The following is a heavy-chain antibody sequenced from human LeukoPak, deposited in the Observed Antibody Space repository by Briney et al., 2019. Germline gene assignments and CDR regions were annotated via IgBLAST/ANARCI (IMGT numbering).Heavy chain of an antibody. V-gene: IGHV3-30*02. Sequence: GGSLRLSCAASGLTFSSYGMHWVRQAPGKGLEWVAFIRYDGSNKYYADSVKGRFTISRDNSKNTLYLQMNSLRAEDTAVYYCAAPRGGYSYGYFDYWGQGTLVTVSS. CDR1: GLTFSSYG. J-gene: IGHJ4*02. CDR3: AAPRGGYSYGYFDY. D-gene: IGHD5-18*01. CDR2: IRYDGSNK.